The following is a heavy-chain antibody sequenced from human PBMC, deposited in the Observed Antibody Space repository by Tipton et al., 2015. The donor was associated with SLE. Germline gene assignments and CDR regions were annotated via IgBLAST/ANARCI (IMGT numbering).Heavy chain of an antibody. CDR2: ISHSGST. D-gene: IGHD3-22*01. Sequence: TLSLTCAVSGGSISSGGYSWSWIRQPPGKGLEWIGYISHSGSTNYNPSLKSRVTISLDTSKNQFSLNLSSVTAADTAVYYCARLGYNYDSDVYYGPIPVGYWGQGTLVTVSS. J-gene: IGHJ4*02. CDR3: ARLGYNYDSDVYYGPIPVGY. V-gene: IGHV4-30-2*01. CDR1: GGSISSGGYS.